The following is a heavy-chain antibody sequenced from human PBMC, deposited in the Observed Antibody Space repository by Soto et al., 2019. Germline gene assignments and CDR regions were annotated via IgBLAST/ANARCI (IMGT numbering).Heavy chain of an antibody. CDR3: ASAIDYYDSSGYYGNLFDY. J-gene: IGHJ4*02. D-gene: IGHD3-22*01. CDR2: IYYSGST. Sequence: SETLSLTCTVSGGSISSGGYYWSWIRQHPGKGLEWIGYIYYSGSTYYNPSLKSRVTISVDTSKNQFSLKLSSVTAADTAVYYCASAIDYYDSSGYYGNLFDYWGQGTLVTVSS. V-gene: IGHV4-31*03. CDR1: GGSISSGGYY.